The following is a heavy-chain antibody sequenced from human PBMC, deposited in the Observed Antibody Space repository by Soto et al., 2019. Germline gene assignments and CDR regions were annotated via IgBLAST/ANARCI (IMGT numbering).Heavy chain of an antibody. CDR3: ERETIIVAGLGLDI. J-gene: IGHJ3*02. CDR1: GYTFTDYA. Sequence: ASVKVSCKASGYTFTDYAIHWVRQAPGQRLEWMGWINTVNGNTKYSQNLQARVTVTRDTSASTAYMELTSLRSEDTAVYYCERETIIVAGLGLDIWGQGTMVTVSS. CDR2: INTVNGNT. V-gene: IGHV1-3*04. D-gene: IGHD6-19*01.